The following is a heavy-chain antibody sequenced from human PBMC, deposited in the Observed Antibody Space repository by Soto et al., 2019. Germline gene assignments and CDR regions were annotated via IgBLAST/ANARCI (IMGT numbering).Heavy chain of an antibody. CDR2: ISAYNGKT. V-gene: IGHV1-18*01. CDR1: GYTFTSYG. CDR3: ARDSPRPLLFFRDDAFDI. Sequence: QVQLVQSGAEVKKPGASVKVSCKASGYTFTSYGISWVRQAPGQGLERMGWISAYNGKTNYAQTLQGRVTMTIDTSTSTAYMELRSLRSDDTAVYYCARDSPRPLLFFRDDAFDIWGQGTMVTVSS. D-gene: IGHD2-21*02. J-gene: IGHJ3*02.